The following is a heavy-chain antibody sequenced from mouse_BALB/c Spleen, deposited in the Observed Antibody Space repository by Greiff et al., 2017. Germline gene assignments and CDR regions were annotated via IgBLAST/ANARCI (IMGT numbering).Heavy chain of an antibody. V-gene: IGHV5-6-5*01. CDR1: GFTFSSYA. D-gene: IGHD1-1*01. J-gene: IGHJ4*01. Sequence: KLMESGGGLVKPGGSLKLSCAASGFTFSSYAMSWVRQTPEKRLEWVASISSGGSTYYPDSVKGRFTISRDNARNILYLQMSSLRSEDTAMYYCARGNYGSSEGAMDYWGQGTSVTVSS. CDR3: ARGNYGSSEGAMDY. CDR2: ISSGGST.